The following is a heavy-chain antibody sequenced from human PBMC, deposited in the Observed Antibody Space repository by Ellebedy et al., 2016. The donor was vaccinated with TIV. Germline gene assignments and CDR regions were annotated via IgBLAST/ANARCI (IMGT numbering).Heavy chain of an antibody. D-gene: IGHD5-18*01. CDR1: GFTFRSFG. Sequence: GESLKISCAASGFTFRSFGMHWVRQAPGKGLEWVAAISYDGNNKYYGDSVKGRFTISRDNSKNTLSLQMNSLRGDDTAVYYCAKELHVDSAYWGQGTLVTVSS. CDR3: AKELHVDSAY. J-gene: IGHJ4*02. CDR2: ISYDGNNK. V-gene: IGHV3-30*18.